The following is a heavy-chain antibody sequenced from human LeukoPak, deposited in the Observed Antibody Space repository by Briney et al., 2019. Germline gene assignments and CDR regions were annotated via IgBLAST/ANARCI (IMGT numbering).Heavy chain of an antibody. V-gene: IGHV3-11*01. J-gene: IGHJ4*01. Sequence: GGSLRLSCAASGFTLSDYYMTWIRRAPGKGLEWISYISSRNTIYYADSVKGRFTISRDNAKNLLYLQMNSLRVEDTAVYYCARDEASSSSIDFDYWGHGTLVTVSS. CDR1: GFTLSDYY. D-gene: IGHD6-6*01. CDR3: ARDEASSSSIDFDY. CDR2: ISSRNTI.